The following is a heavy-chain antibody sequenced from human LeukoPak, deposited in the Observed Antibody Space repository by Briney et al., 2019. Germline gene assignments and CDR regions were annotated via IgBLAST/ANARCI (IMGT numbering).Heavy chain of an antibody. J-gene: IGHJ3*02. Sequence: GGSLRLSCAASGFTFSRYWMHWVRQAPGKGLVWVSRINTDGSGTSYADSVRGRFTISRDNAKNTLYLQMNSLRAEDTAVYYCARLGDDFWSGYSEAFDIWGQGTMVTVSS. V-gene: IGHV3-74*01. CDR2: INTDGSGT. CDR3: ARLGDDFWSGYSEAFDI. D-gene: IGHD3-3*01. CDR1: GFTFSRYW.